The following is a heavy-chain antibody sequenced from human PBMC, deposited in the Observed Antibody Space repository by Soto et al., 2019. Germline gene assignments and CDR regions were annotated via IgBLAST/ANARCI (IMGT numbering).Heavy chain of an antibody. CDR3: ARDSSGCLLGFDY. CDR1: GFTVSSNY. D-gene: IGHD3-22*01. CDR2: IYSGGST. Sequence: GGSLRVSCAASGFTVSSNYMSWVRQSPGKGLEWVSVIYSGGSTYYADSVKGRFTISRDNSKNTLYLQMNSLRAEDTALYYCARDSSGCLLGFDYWGQGTLVTVSS. V-gene: IGHV3-53*01. J-gene: IGHJ4*02.